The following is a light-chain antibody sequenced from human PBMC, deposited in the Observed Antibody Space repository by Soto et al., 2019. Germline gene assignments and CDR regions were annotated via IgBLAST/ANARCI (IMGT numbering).Light chain of an antibody. V-gene: IGKV3-20*01. J-gene: IGKJ4*01. CDR2: GAS. Sequence: DIVLTQSPGTLSLSPGERATLSCRASQSVSSSYFAWYQQKPGQAPRLLIYGASNRATGIPDRFSGGGTAIDFTLTISRLEPEDFAVYYCQQYDESPLTFCGGTKVEIK. CDR1: QSVSSSY. CDR3: QQYDESPLT.